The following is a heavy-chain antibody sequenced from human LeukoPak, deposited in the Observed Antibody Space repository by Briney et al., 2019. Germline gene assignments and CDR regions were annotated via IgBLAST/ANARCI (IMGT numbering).Heavy chain of an antibody. V-gene: IGHV3-73*01. Sequence: GGSLRLSCAASGFIFSACAVHWIRQAPGKGLEWVGLIGSRADNHATLYGASMEGKLTISRDDSKNTAYLQMNSLKTEDTAVYYCTRHLDGIAAYDYWGQGSLVTVSS. CDR3: TRHLDGIAAYDY. CDR2: IGSRADNHAT. D-gene: IGHD6-13*01. CDR1: GFIFSACA. J-gene: IGHJ4*02.